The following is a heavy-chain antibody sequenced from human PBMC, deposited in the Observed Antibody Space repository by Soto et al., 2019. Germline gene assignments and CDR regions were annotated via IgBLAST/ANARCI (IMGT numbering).Heavy chain of an antibody. CDR3: ARVAVAARPRWYNWFDP. Sequence: QEQLVQSGAEVKKPGASVKVSCKTSGYTFTDYDINWVRQATGQGLEWIGWKHPNSGETGYAQKFQGRVTMTRSASLSTAYLELSSLRSEDTAVYYCARVAVAARPRWYNWFDPWGQGTLVTVSS. V-gene: IGHV1-8*01. J-gene: IGHJ5*02. D-gene: IGHD2-15*01. CDR1: GYTFTDYD. CDR2: KHPNSGET.